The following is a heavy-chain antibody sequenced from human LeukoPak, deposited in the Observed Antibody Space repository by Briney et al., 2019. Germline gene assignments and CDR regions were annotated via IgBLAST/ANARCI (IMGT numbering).Heavy chain of an antibody. Sequence: QRSETLPLTCAGYGGPFSGYYWSWIRHPPGKGLEWIGEINHCGSTNYNPSLKSRVTISVDTSKNQFSLKLSSVTAADTAVYYCARVGGNSGVYYYMDVWGKGTTVTVSS. CDR3: ARVGGNSGVYYYMDV. J-gene: IGHJ6*03. CDR2: INHCGST. V-gene: IGHV4-34*01. CDR1: GGPFSGYY. D-gene: IGHD4-23*01.